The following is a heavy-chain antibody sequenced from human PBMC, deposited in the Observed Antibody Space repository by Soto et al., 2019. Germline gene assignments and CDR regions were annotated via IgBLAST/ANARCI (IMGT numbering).Heavy chain of an antibody. CDR2: IIPMFPTT. J-gene: IGHJ4*02. D-gene: IGHD2-21*01. CDR3: TKDGDSADYGY. Sequence: QVHLVQSGPEVKRPGSSVKVSCKASGDTFGRNAIHWVRQAPGQGLEWMGGIIPMFPTTNYAQKFKGRRTISADKSTGTAYMEMTSLRSEDTAVYYCTKDGDSADYGYWDEGTLGTVSS. CDR1: GDTFGRNA. V-gene: IGHV1-69*06.